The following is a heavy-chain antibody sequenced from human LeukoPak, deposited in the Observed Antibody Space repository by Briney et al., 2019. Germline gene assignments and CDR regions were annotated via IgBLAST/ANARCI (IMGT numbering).Heavy chain of an antibody. CDR2: IIPIFGAA. CDR3: AYGSGSFYNCRWFDP. V-gene: IGHV1-69*13. Sequence: GASVKVSCKASGGTFSGYTINWVRQAPGQGLEWMGGIIPIFGAANYAQKFQGRVTITAGESTSTAYMELNSLRSEDTAMYYCAYGSGSFYNCRWFDPWGQGTLVTVSS. D-gene: IGHD3-10*01. J-gene: IGHJ5*02. CDR1: GGTFSGYT.